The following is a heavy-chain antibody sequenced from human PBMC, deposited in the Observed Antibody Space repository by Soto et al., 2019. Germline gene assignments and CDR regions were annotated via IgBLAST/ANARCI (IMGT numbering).Heavy chain of an antibody. Sequence: GESLEISCVAPGFTISSHWMHWVRQAPGKGLVWVSRINSDGSSTSYADSVKGRFTISRDNAKNSLYLQMNSLRAEDTAVYYCAREGFRAVMSYYGMDVWGQGTTVTVSS. J-gene: IGHJ6*02. D-gene: IGHD3-16*01. CDR3: AREGFRAVMSYYGMDV. CDR1: GFTISSHW. CDR2: INSDGSST. V-gene: IGHV3-74*01.